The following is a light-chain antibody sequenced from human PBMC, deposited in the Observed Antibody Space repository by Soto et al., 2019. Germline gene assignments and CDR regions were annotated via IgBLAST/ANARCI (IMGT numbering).Light chain of an antibody. CDR1: QSISSY. V-gene: IGKV1-39*01. Sequence: IPIPQAPSSLSASVGDIVTIPFRARQSISSYLNWYQQKPGKAPKLLIYAASSLQSGVPSRFSGSGSGTDFTLTISSLQPEDFATYYCQQSYSTPFTFGPGTKVDIK. J-gene: IGKJ3*01. CDR2: AAS. CDR3: QQSYSTPFT.